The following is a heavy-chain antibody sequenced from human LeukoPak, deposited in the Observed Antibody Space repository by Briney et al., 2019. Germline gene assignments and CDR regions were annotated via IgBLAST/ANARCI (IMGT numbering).Heavy chain of an antibody. Sequence: ASVKVSCKASGYTFSSHGISCVRQAPGQGLEWMGWIRPYNGDTNYAQKLQGRVTMTTDTSTSTAYMELRSLRSDDTAVYYCARDPGPRGSGLFDPWGQGTLVTVAS. CDR3: ARDPGPRGSGLFDP. D-gene: IGHD3-10*01. J-gene: IGHJ5*02. CDR1: GYTFSSHG. V-gene: IGHV1-18*01. CDR2: IRPYNGDT.